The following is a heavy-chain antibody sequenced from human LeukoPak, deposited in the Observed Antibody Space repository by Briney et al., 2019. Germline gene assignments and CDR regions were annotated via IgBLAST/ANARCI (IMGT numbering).Heavy chain of an antibody. CDR1: GYTFTSYY. CDR2: INPSGGST. CDR3: ARGKWSVDFDY. Sequence: ASVKVSCKASGYTFTSYYMHWVRQAPGQGLEWMGIINPSGGSTSYAQKFQGRVTMTRERSTSTYYMELSSLRSEDTAGCYCARGKWSVDFDYWGQGTLVTVSS. V-gene: IGHV1-46*01. D-gene: IGHD2-15*01. J-gene: IGHJ4*02.